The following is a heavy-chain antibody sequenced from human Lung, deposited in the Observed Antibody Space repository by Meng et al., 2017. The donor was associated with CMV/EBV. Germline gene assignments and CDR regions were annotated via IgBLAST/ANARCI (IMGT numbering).Heavy chain of an antibody. J-gene: IGHJ4*02. Sequence: GYPFTGYYMHWVRQAPGQGLEWMGWINPNSGGTNYAQKFQGRVTMTRDTSISTAYMELSKLRSDDTAVYYCARTYCSGGSCSSIFDYWGQGTLVTVSS. D-gene: IGHD2-15*01. CDR2: INPNSGGT. V-gene: IGHV1-2*02. CDR3: ARTYCSGGSCSSIFDY. CDR1: GYPFTGYY.